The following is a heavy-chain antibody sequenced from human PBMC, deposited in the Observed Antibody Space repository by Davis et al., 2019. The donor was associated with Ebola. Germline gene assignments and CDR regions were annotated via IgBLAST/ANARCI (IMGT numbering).Heavy chain of an antibody. D-gene: IGHD3-16*02. Sequence: PGGSLRLSCAASGFTFSSHSMNWVRQAPGKGLEWVSSISSGSSYMFYADSVKGRFTISRDNAKNSLYLQMNSLRVEDTAVYYCARVFYVWGSYRQDDAFDIWGQGTMVTVSS. CDR1: GFTFSSHS. CDR3: ARVFYVWGSYRQDDAFDI. J-gene: IGHJ3*02. CDR2: ISSGSSYM. V-gene: IGHV3-21*06.